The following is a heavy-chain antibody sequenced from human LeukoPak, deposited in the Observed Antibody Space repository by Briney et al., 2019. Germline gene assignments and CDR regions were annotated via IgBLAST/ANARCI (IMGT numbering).Heavy chain of an antibody. V-gene: IGHV3-23*01. D-gene: IGHD4/OR15-4a*01. CDR2: IGGGGRDT. J-gene: IGHJ6*03. CDR1: GFTFSTYS. CDR3: AKNRGANYCISYMDV. Sequence: GGSLRLSCAASGFTFSTYSMSWVRQAPGKGLEWLSTIGGGGRDTFYADSVKGRFTVSRDNSKNTLYLQMSMLRPEDTAIDCFAKNRGANYCISYMDVWGKGTTVTVSS.